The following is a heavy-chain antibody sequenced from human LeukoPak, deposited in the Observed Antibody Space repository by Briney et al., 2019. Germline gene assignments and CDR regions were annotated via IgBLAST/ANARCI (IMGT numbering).Heavy chain of an antibody. V-gene: IGHV1-2*02. Sequence: ASVKVSCKASGYTFTGYYMHWVRQAPGQGLEWMGWINPNSGGTNYAQKFQGRVTMTRDTSISTAYMELSRLRSDDTAVYYCARGGVDRDTAMVESYFDYWGQGTLVTVSS. J-gene: IGHJ4*02. CDR2: INPNSGGT. CDR1: GYTFTGYY. CDR3: ARGGVDRDTAMVESYFDY. D-gene: IGHD5-18*01.